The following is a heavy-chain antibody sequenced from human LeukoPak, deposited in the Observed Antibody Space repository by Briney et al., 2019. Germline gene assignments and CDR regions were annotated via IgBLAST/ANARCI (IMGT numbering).Heavy chain of an antibody. Sequence: ASVKVSCKASGYTFTNYGITWVRQAPGQGLEWMGWISPYNGNTNYAQKFQGRFTMTTDTSTTTAYMELRDLRSDDTALYYCATEGGWQPTDYGDHVYWGQGTLVTVSS. D-gene: IGHD4-17*01. CDR1: GYTFTNYG. V-gene: IGHV1-18*01. J-gene: IGHJ4*02. CDR2: ISPYNGNT. CDR3: ATEGGWQPTDYGDHVY.